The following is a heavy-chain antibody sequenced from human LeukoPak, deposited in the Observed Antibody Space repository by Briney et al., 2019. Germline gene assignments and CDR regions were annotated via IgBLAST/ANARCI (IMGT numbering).Heavy chain of an antibody. D-gene: IGHD1-26*01. J-gene: IGHJ6*02. Sequence: PGGSLRLSCAASGFTFSDYYMSWIRQAPGKGLEWVGFIRSKAYGGTTEYAASVKGRFTISRDDSKSIAYLQMNSLKTEDTAVYYCTRGGGGSDYYYYGMDVWGQGTTVTVSS. CDR1: GFTFSDYY. CDR2: IRSKAYGGTT. CDR3: TRGGGGSDYYYYGMDV. V-gene: IGHV3-49*03.